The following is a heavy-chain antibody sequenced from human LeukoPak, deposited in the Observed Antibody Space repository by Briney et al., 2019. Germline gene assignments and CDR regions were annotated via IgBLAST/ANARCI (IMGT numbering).Heavy chain of an antibody. CDR3: AREWNMDA. CDR2: IWYDGSNK. Sequence: TGGSLRLSCAASGFNFFTYGMHCVRQAPGKGLEWVAVIWYDGSNKYYAGSVKGRFTISRDNSKSTLSLQMNSLRVEDTAVYYCAREWNMDAWGQGTTVTVSS. V-gene: IGHV3-33*01. J-gene: IGHJ6*02. CDR1: GFNFFTYG. D-gene: IGHD1-1*01.